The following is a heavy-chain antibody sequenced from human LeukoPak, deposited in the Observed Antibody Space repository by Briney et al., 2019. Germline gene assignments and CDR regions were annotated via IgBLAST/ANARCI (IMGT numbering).Heavy chain of an antibody. Sequence: ASETLSLTCTVSGGSISSSSYYWGWIRQPPGKGLEWVSVIYSGGSTYYADSVKGRFTISRDNSKNTLYLQMNSLRAEDTAVYYCAREMRGSSSWFQYNWFDPWGQGTLVTVSS. J-gene: IGHJ5*02. CDR2: IYSGGST. V-gene: IGHV3-66*01. D-gene: IGHD6-13*01. CDR3: AREMRGSSSWFQYNWFDP. CDR1: GGSISSSSYY.